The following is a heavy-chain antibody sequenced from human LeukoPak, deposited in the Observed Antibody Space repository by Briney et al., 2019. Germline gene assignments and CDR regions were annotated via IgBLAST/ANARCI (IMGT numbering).Heavy chain of an antibody. CDR1: GGSISSYY. Sequence: SETLSLTCAVYGGSISSYYWSWIRQPPGEGLEWIGYIYYSGSTNYNPSLKSRVTISVDTSKNQFSLKLSSVTAADTAVYYCARDVGYYFDYWGQGTLVTVSS. V-gene: IGHV4-59*01. CDR2: IYYSGST. J-gene: IGHJ4*02. CDR3: ARDVGYYFDY.